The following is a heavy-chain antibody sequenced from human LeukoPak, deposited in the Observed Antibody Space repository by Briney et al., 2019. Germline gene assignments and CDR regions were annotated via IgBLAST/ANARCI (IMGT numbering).Heavy chain of an antibody. CDR2: ISSSGSII. Sequence: PGGSLRLSCAASGFTFSSYEMNWVRQAPGKGLEWVSYISSSGSIIKYADSVKGRITISRDNAKNSLYLQMNSLRAEDTAVYYCAREENYYGGSGYSHCYFDCWGQGTLVTVSS. CDR1: GFTFSSYE. D-gene: IGHD3-22*01. J-gene: IGHJ4*02. CDR3: AREENYYGGSGYSHCYFDC. V-gene: IGHV3-48*03.